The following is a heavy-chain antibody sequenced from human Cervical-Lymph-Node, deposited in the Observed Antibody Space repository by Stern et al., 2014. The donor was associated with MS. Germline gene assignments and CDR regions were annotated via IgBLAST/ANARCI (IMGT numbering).Heavy chain of an antibody. J-gene: IGHJ4*02. V-gene: IGHV3-21*01. D-gene: IGHD2-2*01. CDR1: GFIFSSYS. CDR2: ISASSTYI. CDR3: ATMYCGLTSCSLYYFGS. Sequence: VQLMQSGGGLVKPGGSLRLSCAASGFIFSSYSLYWVRQAPGKGLEWVSSISASSTYIYYADSVRGRFTISRDNAKNSLYLQMSSLRAEDTALYYCATMYCGLTSCSLYYFGSWGQGILVTVSS.